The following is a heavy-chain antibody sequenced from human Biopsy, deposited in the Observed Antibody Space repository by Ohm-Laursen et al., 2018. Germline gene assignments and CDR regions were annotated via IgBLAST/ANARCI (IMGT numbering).Heavy chain of an antibody. Sequence: PPGTLSLTCAVYGGSLSGYYRNWIRQSPGKGLEWTGEINHRGFTSNNPSLKSRVTISVDTSKNQFSLKLGSVAAADTAVYYCARGDYFDSNGYFWFDPWGQGTLVTVSS. CDR3: ARGDYFDSNGYFWFDP. V-gene: IGHV4-34*01. D-gene: IGHD3-22*01. CDR2: INHRGFT. J-gene: IGHJ5*02. CDR1: GGSLSGYY.